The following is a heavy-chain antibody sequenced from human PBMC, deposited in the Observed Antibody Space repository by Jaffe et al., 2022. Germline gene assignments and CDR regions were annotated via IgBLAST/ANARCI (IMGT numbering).Heavy chain of an antibody. D-gene: IGHD5-12*01. CDR3: AKDKWQAAGL. CDR1: GFTFSSYG. CDR2: IRYDGSNK. V-gene: IGHV3-30*02. J-gene: IGHJ4*02. Sequence: QVQLVESGGGVVQPGGSLRLSCAASGFTFSSYGMHWVRQAPGKGLEWVAFIRYDGSNKYYADSVKGRFTISRDNSKNTLYLQMNSLRAEDTAVYYCAKDKWQAAGLWGQGTLVTVSS.